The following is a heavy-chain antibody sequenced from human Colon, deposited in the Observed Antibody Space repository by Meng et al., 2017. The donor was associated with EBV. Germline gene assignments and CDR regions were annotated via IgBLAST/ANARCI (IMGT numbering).Heavy chain of an antibody. CDR1: GGAFSGYY. D-gene: IGHD1-26*01. J-gene: IGHJ4*02. CDR2: ITHRGST. CDR3: ASFHSSKVGARRLDY. Sequence: QVPPPQVGHGPLEPPGALSLTGADEGGAFSGYYWTWIRQPPGKGLEWIGEITHRGSTNYNPFLKSRVTISVDTSKKQFSLKLTSVTAADTAVYYCASFHSSKVGARRLDYWGQGTLVTVSS. V-gene: IGHV4-34*02.